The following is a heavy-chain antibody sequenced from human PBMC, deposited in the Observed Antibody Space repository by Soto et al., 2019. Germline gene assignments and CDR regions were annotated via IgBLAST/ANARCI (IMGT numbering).Heavy chain of an antibody. Sequence: GGSLRLSCAASGFTFSSYAMHWVRQAPGKGLEWVAVISYDGSNKYYADSVKGRFTISRDNSKNTLYLQMNSLRAEDTAVYYYARQEYYDFWSGYYYYYYGMDVWGQGTTVTVSS. V-gene: IGHV3-30-3*01. D-gene: IGHD3-3*01. CDR1: GFTFSSYA. CDR3: ARQEYYDFWSGYYYYYYGMDV. CDR2: ISYDGSNK. J-gene: IGHJ6*02.